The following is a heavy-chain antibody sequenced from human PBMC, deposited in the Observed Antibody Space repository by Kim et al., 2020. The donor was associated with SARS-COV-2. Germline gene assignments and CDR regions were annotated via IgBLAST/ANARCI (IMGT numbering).Heavy chain of an antibody. V-gene: IGHV4-34*01. J-gene: IGHJ4*02. D-gene: IGHD5-18*01. CDR3: ARGLRGYSPRRDY. CDR1: GGSFSGYY. CDR2: INHSGST. Sequence: SETLSLTCAVYGGSFSGYYWSWIRQPPGKGLEWIGEINHSGSTNYNPSLKSRVTISVDTSKNQFSLKLSSVTAADTAVYYCARGLRGYSPRRDYWGQGTLVTVSS.